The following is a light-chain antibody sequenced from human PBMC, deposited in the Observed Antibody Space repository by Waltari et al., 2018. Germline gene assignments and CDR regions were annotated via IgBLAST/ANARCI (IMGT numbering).Light chain of an antibody. CDR1: SIDVSTYNY. J-gene: IGLJ1*01. CDR2: DVS. V-gene: IGLV2-14*01. CDR3: SSYTSNSPFAYNYV. Sequence: QSALTQPASVSGSPGQSITISCTGTSIDVSTYNYVSWYQQHPGKAPKLMIYDVSKRPAGVSTRVSGSKSGNTASLTISGLQAEDAADYYCSSYTSNSPFAYNYVFGTGTKVTVL.